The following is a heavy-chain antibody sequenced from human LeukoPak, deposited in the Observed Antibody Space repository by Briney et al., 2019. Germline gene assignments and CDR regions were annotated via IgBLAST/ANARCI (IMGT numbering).Heavy chain of an antibody. CDR3: ARGFLHGSSGYHDY. D-gene: IGHD3-22*01. V-gene: IGHV1-2*02. CDR1: GYTFTGYY. CDR2: INPNSGGT. J-gene: IGHJ4*02. Sequence: ASVKVSCKASGYTFTGYYMHWVRQAPGQGLEWMGWINPNSGGTNYAQKFQGRVTMTRDTSISTAYMELSRLRSDDTAVYYCARGFLHGSSGYHDYWGQGTLVTVSS.